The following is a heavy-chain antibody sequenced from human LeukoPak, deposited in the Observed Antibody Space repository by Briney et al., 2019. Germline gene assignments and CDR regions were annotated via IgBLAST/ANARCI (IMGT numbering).Heavy chain of an antibody. CDR3: AKQPIVVVPAAIPRGYFDY. D-gene: IGHD2-2*01. J-gene: IGHJ4*02. Sequence: GGSLRLSCAASGFTFSSYAMSWVRQAPGKGLEWVSAISGSGGSTYYADSVKGRFTISRDNSKNTLYLQMNSLRAEDTAVYYCAKQPIVVVPAAIPRGYFDYWGQGTLATVSS. CDR2: ISGSGGST. CDR1: GFTFSSYA. V-gene: IGHV3-23*01.